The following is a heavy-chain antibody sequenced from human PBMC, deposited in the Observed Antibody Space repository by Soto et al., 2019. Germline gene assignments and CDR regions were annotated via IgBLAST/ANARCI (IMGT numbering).Heavy chain of an antibody. J-gene: IGHJ4*02. CDR1: GFTFSSYG. CDR3: AKETRRDSSFDY. D-gene: IGHD3-22*01. Sequence: GGSLRLSCAASGFTFSSYGMHWVRQAPGKGLEWVAVISYDGSNKYYADSVKGRFTISRDNSKNTLYLQMNSLRAEDTAVYYCAKETRRDSSFDYWGQGTLVTVSS. CDR2: ISYDGSNK. V-gene: IGHV3-30*18.